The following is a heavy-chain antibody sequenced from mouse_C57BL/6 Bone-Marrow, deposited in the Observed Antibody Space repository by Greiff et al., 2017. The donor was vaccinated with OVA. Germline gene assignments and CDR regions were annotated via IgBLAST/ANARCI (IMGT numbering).Heavy chain of an antibody. CDR2: ISDGGSYT. CDR1: GFTFSSYA. Sequence: EVHLVESGGGLVKPGGSLKLSCAASGFTFSSYAMSWVRQTPEKRLEWVATISDGGSYTYYPDNVKGRFTISRDNAKNNLYLQMSHLKSEDTAMYYCARELYYFDYWGQGTTLTVSS. V-gene: IGHV5-4*01. J-gene: IGHJ2*01. CDR3: ARELYYFDY.